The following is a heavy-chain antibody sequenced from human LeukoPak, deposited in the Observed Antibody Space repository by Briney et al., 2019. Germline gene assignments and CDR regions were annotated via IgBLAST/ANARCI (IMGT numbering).Heavy chain of an antibody. D-gene: IGHD3-22*01. J-gene: IGHJ2*01. Sequence: PGGSLRLSCAASGFTFSSYWMSWVRQAPGKGLEWVANIKQDGSEKYYVDSVKGRFTISRDNAKNSLYLQMNSLRAEDTAVYYCARGPTGFTTPNYWYFDLWGRGTLVTVSS. CDR3: ARGPTGFTTPNYWYFDL. CDR2: IKQDGSEK. CDR1: GFTFSSYW. V-gene: IGHV3-7*01.